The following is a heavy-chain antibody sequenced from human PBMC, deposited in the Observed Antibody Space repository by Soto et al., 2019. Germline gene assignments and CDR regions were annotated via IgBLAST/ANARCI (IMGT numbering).Heavy chain of an antibody. CDR2: IWYDGSNK. CDR1: GFTFSSYG. V-gene: IGHV3-33*01. Sequence: PGGSLRLSCAASGFTFSSYGMHWVRQAPGKGLEWVAVIWYDGSNKYYADSVKGRFTISRDNSKNTLYLQMNSLRAEDTAVYYCARDSSSSWYSVSYYYYYGMDVWGQGTTVTVSS. CDR3: ARDSSSSWYSVSYYYYYGMDV. J-gene: IGHJ6*02. D-gene: IGHD6-13*01.